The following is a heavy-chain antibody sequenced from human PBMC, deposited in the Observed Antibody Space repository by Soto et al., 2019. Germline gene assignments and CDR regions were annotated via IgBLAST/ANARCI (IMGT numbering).Heavy chain of an antibody. CDR2: IYYSGST. J-gene: IGHJ4*02. V-gene: IGHV4-31*03. CDR1: GGSISSGGYY. D-gene: IGHD3-10*01. Sequence: QVQLQESGPGLVKPSQTLSLTCTVSGGSISSGGYYWSWIRQHPGKGLEWIGYIYYSGSTYYNPSLKSRVTISVDTSKNQFSLKLSSVTAADTAVYYCARGPVWFGEGRSYFDYWGQGTLVTVSS. CDR3: ARGPVWFGEGRSYFDY.